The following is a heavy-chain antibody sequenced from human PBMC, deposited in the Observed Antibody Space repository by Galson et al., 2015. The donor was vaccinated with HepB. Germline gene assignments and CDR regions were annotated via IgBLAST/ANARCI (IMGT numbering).Heavy chain of an antibody. V-gene: IGHV3-43*01. D-gene: IGHD5-24*01. CDR2: ISWDGGST. CDR1: GFTFDDYT. CDR3: AKDFAPASRGGFDY. J-gene: IGHJ4*02. Sequence: SLRLSCAASGFTFDDYTMHWVRQAPGKGLEWVSLISWDGGSTYYADSVKGRFTISRDNSKNSLYLQMNSLRTEDTALYYCAKDFAPASRGGFDYWGQGTLVTVSS.